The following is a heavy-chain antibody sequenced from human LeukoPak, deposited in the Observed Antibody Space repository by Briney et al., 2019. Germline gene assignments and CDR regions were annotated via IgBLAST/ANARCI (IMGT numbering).Heavy chain of an antibody. J-gene: IGHJ5*02. CDR3: ARQSVVPAAINGFDP. CDR1: GGSFSGYY. Sequence: SETLSLTCAVYGGSFSGYYWSWIRQPPGKGPEWIGEINHSGSTNYNPSLKSRVTISVDTSKNQFSLKLSSVTAADTAVYYCARQSVVPAAINGFDPWGQGTLVTVSS. V-gene: IGHV4-34*01. CDR2: INHSGST. D-gene: IGHD2-2*01.